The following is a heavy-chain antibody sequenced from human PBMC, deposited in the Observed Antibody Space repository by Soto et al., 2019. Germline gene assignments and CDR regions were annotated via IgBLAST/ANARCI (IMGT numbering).Heavy chain of an antibody. D-gene: IGHD3-10*02. CDR1: GFTFSSYG. CDR3: AKVNVYDAFDI. J-gene: IGHJ3*02. Sequence: PGGSLRLSCAASGFTFSSYGMHWVRQAPGKGLEWVAVISYDGSNKYYADSVKGRFTISRDNSKNTPYLQMNSLRAEDTAVYYCAKVNVYDAFDIWGQGTMVTVSS. CDR2: ISYDGSNK. V-gene: IGHV3-30*18.